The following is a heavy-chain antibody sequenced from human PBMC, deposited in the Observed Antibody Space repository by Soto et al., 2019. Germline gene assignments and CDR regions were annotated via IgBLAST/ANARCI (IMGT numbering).Heavy chain of an antibody. V-gene: IGHV4-30-4*01. Sequence: QVQLQESGPGLVKPSQTLSLTCTVSGGSINSDDSYWSWLRQPPGRGLEWVGYIYDSETTYYNPSLKSRGSISVATSKNQLSLKLNAVTAADTAVYYCARDRQSEIVAMLASNGMDVWGQGTTVIVSS. CDR3: ARDRQSEIVAMLASNGMDV. D-gene: IGHD5-12*01. CDR1: GGSINSDDSY. J-gene: IGHJ6*02. CDR2: IYDSETT.